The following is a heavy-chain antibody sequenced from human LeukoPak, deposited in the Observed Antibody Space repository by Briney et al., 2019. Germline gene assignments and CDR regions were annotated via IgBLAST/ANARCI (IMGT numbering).Heavy chain of an antibody. Sequence: GGSLRLSCAASGFTFSIYWMHWVRQAPGKWLVWVSRINTDGSSTSYADSVKGRFTISRDHAKNTLYLQMNSLRAEDTAVYYCARGRSEINYDFWSGPPRDAFDIWGQGTMVTVSS. J-gene: IGHJ3*02. V-gene: IGHV3-74*01. CDR2: INTDGSST. CDR3: ARGRSEINYDFWSGPPRDAFDI. D-gene: IGHD3-3*01. CDR1: GFTFSIYW.